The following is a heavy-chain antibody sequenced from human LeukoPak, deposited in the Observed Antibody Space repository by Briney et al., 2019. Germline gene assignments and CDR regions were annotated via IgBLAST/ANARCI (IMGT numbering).Heavy chain of an antibody. J-gene: IGHJ2*01. CDR1: GYTFTSYD. CDR2: MNPNSGNT. Sequence: ASVKVSCKASGYTFTSYDINWVRQATGQGLEWMGWMNPNSGNTGYAQKFQGRVTMTRNTSISTAYMELSSLRSEDTAVYYCARGYYDSSGFFFAWFFDRGGRGPLATVS. CDR3: ARGYYDSSGFFFAWFFDR. V-gene: IGHV1-8*01. D-gene: IGHD3-22*01.